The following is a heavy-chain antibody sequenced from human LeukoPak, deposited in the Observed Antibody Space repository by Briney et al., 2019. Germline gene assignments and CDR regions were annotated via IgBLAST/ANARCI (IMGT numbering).Heavy chain of an antibody. CDR3: ARTNFDWLLSFDY. D-gene: IGHD3-9*01. V-gene: IGHV1-2*02. Sequence: ASAKVSCKASGYTFTGYYMHWVRQAPGQGLEWMGWINPNSGGTNYAQKFQGRVTMTRDTSISTAYMELSRLRSDDTAVYYCARTNFDWLLSFDYWGQGTLVTVSS. CDR1: GYTFTGYY. CDR2: INPNSGGT. J-gene: IGHJ4*02.